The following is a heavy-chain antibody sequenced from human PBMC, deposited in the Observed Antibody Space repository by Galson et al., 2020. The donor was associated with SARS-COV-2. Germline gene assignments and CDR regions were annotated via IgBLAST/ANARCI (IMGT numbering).Heavy chain of an antibody. CDR2: ISYDGTTK. Sequence: GGSLRLSCAASGFTFGSSAMHWVRQAPGKGLEWLAIISYDGTTKYNSESVKGRFTISRDISKNTLYLQMNSLRPEDTAVYYCARETDDHTSSWFGSGGQGTLVTVSS. J-gene: IGHJ5*01. CDR1: GFTFGSSA. D-gene: IGHD6-13*01. V-gene: IGHV3-30*04. CDR3: ARETDDHTSSWFGS.